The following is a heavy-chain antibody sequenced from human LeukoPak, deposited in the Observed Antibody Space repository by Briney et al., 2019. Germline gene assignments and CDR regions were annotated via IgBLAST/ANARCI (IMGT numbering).Heavy chain of an antibody. J-gene: IGHJ4*02. CDR2: IYHSGST. D-gene: IGHD3-9*01. Sequence: PSETLSLTCAVSGGSISSSNWWSWVRQPPGKGLEWIGEIYHSGSTNYNPSLKSRVTISVDKSKNQFSLKLSSVTAADTAVYYCARGPYYDILTGVFDYWGQGTLVTVSS. V-gene: IGHV4-4*02. CDR3: ARGPYYDILTGVFDY. CDR1: GGSISSSNW.